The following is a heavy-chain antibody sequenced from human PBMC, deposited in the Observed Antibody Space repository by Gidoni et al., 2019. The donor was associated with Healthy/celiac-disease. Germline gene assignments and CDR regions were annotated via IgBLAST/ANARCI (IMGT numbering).Heavy chain of an antibody. CDR3: ARPLSTLDAFDI. Sequence: EVQLVQSGAEVKKPGEALKISCTGSGYSFTTDWSGWVRQMPGKGLEWMGIIYPGDSDTRYSPSFQGQVTISADKSISTAYLQWSSLKASDTAMYYCARPLSTLDAFDIWGQGTMVTVSS. CDR1: GYSFTTDW. CDR2: IYPGDSDT. J-gene: IGHJ3*02. V-gene: IGHV5-51*01.